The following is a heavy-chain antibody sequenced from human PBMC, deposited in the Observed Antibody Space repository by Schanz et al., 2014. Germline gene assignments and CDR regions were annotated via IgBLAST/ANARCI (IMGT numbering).Heavy chain of an antibody. V-gene: IGHV3-7*01. CDR1: GFTFSNYW. D-gene: IGHD6-19*01. Sequence: EVQLVESGGGLVRPGGSLRLSCAASGFTFSNYWMSWVRQAPGKGLEWVASIKQGGSEKYHVDSVKGRFTISRDNSKNTLYLQMNSLRAEDTAVYYCAKDLAVAGDYWGQGTLVTVSS. CDR2: IKQGGSEK. CDR3: AKDLAVAGDY. J-gene: IGHJ4*02.